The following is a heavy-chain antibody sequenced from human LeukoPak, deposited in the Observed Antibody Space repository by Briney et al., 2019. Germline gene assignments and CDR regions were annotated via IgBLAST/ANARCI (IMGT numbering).Heavy chain of an antibody. V-gene: IGHV3-48*03. D-gene: IGHD2-15*01. J-gene: IGHJ6*02. CDR2: ISSSGSTI. Sequence: GGSLRLSCAASGFTFSSYEMNWVRQAPGKGLEWVSYISSSGSTIYYADSVKGRFTISRDNAKNSLYLQMNSLRAEDTAVYYCARDACSGGSCYSYYYYGMDVWGQGTTVTVSS. CDR3: ARDACSGGSCYSYYYYGMDV. CDR1: GFTFSSYE.